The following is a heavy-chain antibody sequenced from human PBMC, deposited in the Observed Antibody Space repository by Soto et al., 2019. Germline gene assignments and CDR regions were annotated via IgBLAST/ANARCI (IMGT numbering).Heavy chain of an antibody. D-gene: IGHD2-21*01. V-gene: IGHV4-31*03. CDR3: AASCVACGGFNYYGMDV. Sequence: QVQLQESGPGLVKPSQTLSLTCTVSGGSISSGGYYWSWIRQHPGKGLEWIGYIYYSGSTYYNPSLKRRVTLAVDTSKNQFSLKLSSVTAADTAVYYCAASCVACGGFNYYGMDVWGQGTTVTVSS. J-gene: IGHJ6*02. CDR1: GGSISSGGYY. CDR2: IYYSGST.